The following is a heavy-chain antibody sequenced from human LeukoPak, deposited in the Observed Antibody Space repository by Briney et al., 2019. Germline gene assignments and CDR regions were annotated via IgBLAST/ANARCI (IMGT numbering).Heavy chain of an antibody. CDR2: IRYNGSNK. J-gene: IGHJ4*02. CDR3: AKDHGFLEASAVGY. CDR1: GFTFSSYG. Sequence: GGSLRLSCAASGFTFSSYGMHWVRQAPGKGLEWVAFIRYNGSNKYYADSVKGRFTISRDNSKNTLYLQMNSLRAEDTAVYYCAKDHGFLEASAVGYWGQGTLVTVSS. V-gene: IGHV3-30*02. D-gene: IGHD3-3*01.